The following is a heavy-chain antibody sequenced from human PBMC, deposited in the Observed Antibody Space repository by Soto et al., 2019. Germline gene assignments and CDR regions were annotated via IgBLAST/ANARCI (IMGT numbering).Heavy chain of an antibody. CDR1: GYTFTGHY. D-gene: IGHD1-26*01. J-gene: IGHJ4*02. V-gene: IGHV1-2*02. Sequence: GASVKVSCKASGYTFTGHYIHWVRQAPEQGPEWMGEIGPESGATRYAQKFQGRATMTRDMSITTVYMELNNLSPDDTAVYYCGRGRSGQIVVFYWGQGTPVTSPQ. CDR2: IGPESGAT. CDR3: GRGRSGQIVVFY.